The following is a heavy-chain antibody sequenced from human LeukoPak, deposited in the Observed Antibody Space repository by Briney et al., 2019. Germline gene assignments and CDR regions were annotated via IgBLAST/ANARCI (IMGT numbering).Heavy chain of an antibody. CDR1: GASISSSSYY. CDR2: INHSGST. Sequence: SETLSLTCTVSGASISSSSYYWGWIRQPPGKGLEWIGEINHSGSTNYNPSLKSRVTISVDTSKNQFSLKLSSVTAADTAVYYCARGARYYYYMDVWGKGTTVTVSS. CDR3: ARGARYYYYMDV. D-gene: IGHD3-16*01. V-gene: IGHV4-39*07. J-gene: IGHJ6*03.